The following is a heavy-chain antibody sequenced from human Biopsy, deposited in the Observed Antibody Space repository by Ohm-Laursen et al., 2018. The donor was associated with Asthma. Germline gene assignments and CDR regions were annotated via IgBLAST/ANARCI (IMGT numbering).Heavy chain of an antibody. J-gene: IGHJ4*02. D-gene: IGHD4-17*01. V-gene: IGHV1-24*01. CDR3: ASDFPKDYVRYNFQF. CDR1: GYSLTDLS. CDR2: HDHEEGGT. Sequence: SVKVSCKISGYSLTDLSMHWARQALGQGLEWMGGHDHEEGGTVNARRFQGRVTMTEDTSTDTAYMELSSLSSDDTAVYYCASDFPKDYVRYNFQFWGQGTLVTVSS.